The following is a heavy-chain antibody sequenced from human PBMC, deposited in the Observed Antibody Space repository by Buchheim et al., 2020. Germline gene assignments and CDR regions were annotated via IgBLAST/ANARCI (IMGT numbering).Heavy chain of an antibody. V-gene: IGHV3-21*01. J-gene: IGHJ4*02. CDR3: ARADTSGPYYFDY. D-gene: IGHD6-19*01. CDR1: GFPFIGYS. Sequence: EVQLVESGGGLVKPGESLRLSCAASGFPFIGYSMTWVRQAPGKGLEWVSSISSSSSYIYYADSVKGRFTISRDNAKNSVTLQMNSLRAEDTAVYYCARADTSGPYYFDYWGQGTL. CDR2: ISSSSSYI.